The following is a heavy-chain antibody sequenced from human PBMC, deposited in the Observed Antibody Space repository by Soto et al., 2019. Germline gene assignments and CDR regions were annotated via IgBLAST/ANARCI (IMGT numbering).Heavy chain of an antibody. J-gene: IGHJ6*02. CDR1: GATPSNSA. CDR3: AGCRIVVVGSRAYYGMDV. CDR2: IIPVFGLV. V-gene: IGHV1-69*01. Sequence: QVHLLLQSGAEVKKPGSSVKVSCKASGATPSNSAISWVRQAPGQGLEWMGGIIPVFGLVKYAQNFQGSVTITADESTNTAYMELSSLRPEDTAVYYCAGCRIVVVGSRAYYGMDVWGQGTTVTVSS. D-gene: IGHD3-22*01.